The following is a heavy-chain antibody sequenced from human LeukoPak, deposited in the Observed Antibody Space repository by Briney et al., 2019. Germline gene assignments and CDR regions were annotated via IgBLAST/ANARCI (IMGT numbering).Heavy chain of an antibody. V-gene: IGHV3-7*01. CDR3: PTKFDS. J-gene: IGHJ5*01. CDR1: GFSFSRYW. Sequence: GGSLRLSCAASGFSFSRYWMSWVRQAPVRGLEWVANIKPDGSEIYYVDSVKGRFTISRDNAKNAVYLHMNSLNYCARDKVEGPTKFDSWGQGIRVTVSS. D-gene: IGHD2-21*01. CDR2: IKPDGSEI.